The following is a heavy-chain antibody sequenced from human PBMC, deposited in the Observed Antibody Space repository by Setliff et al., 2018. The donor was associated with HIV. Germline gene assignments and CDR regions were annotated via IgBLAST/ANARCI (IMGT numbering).Heavy chain of an antibody. CDR3: ARAYNVYDYRFDSSGYDY. D-gene: IGHD3-22*01. Sequence: GSLRLSCEGYGFTFSDHWMSWVRQAPGKGPEWVANTKYDGSESYYVDSVKGRFIASTDNAKNSLFLEMNSLKAEDTAVYYCARAYNVYDYRFDSSGYDYWGQGTLVTVSS. V-gene: IGHV3-7*03. CDR2: TKYDGSES. J-gene: IGHJ4*02. CDR1: GFTFSDHW.